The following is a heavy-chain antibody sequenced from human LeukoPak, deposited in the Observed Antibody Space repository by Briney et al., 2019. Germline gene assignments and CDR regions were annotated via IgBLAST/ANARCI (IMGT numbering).Heavy chain of an antibody. CDR3: ARGRYSYGTWTIDY. J-gene: IGHJ4*02. CDR1: GYTFTSYG. Sequence: ASVKVSCKASGYTFTSYGISWVRQAPGQGLEWMGWINPNSGDTNYAQKFQGRVTMTRDTSISTAYMELSRLRSDDTAVYYCARGRYSYGTWTIDYWGQGTLVTVSS. D-gene: IGHD5-18*01. CDR2: INPNSGDT. V-gene: IGHV1-2*02.